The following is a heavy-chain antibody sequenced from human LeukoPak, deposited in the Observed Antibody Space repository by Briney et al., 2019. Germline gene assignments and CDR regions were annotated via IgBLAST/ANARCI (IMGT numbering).Heavy chain of an antibody. CDR1: GGTFSSYA. Sequence: SVKVSCKASGGTFSSYAISWVRQAPGQGLEWMGGIIPIFGTADYAQKFQGRVTITADESTSTAYMELSSLRSEDTAVYYCARAFLRGNYDSSGTAYYYYGMDVWGQGTTVTVSS. V-gene: IGHV1-69*13. J-gene: IGHJ6*02. CDR3: ARAFLRGNYDSSGTAYYYYGMDV. D-gene: IGHD3-22*01. CDR2: IIPIFGTA.